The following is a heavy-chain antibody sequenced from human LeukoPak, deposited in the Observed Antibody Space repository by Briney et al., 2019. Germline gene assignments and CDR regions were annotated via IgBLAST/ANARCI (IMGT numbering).Heavy chain of an antibody. D-gene: IGHD3-3*01. CDR1: GGSISSYY. CDR2: IYTSGST. Sequence: PSETLSLTCTVSGGSISSYYWSWIRQPAGKGLEWIGRIYTSGSTNYNPSLKSRVTMSVDTSKNQFSLKLSSVTAADTAVYYCARALKGIFGVVNWNWFDPWGQGTLVTVSS. J-gene: IGHJ5*02. V-gene: IGHV4-4*07. CDR3: ARALKGIFGVVNWNWFDP.